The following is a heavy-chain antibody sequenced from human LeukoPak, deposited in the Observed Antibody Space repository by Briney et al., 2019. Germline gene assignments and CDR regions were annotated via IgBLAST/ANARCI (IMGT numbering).Heavy chain of an antibody. J-gene: IGHJ4*02. D-gene: IGHD2-21*02. Sequence: SETLSLTCAVYGGSLSGYYWSWIRQPPGKGLEWIGEINHSGSTNYNPSLKTRVTISTDTSKNHFSLNLNSVTAADTGVYYCVRGSRVYCGGDCYYYWGQGTLVTVSS. V-gene: IGHV4-34*01. CDR1: GGSLSGYY. CDR3: VRGSRVYCGGDCYYY. CDR2: INHSGST.